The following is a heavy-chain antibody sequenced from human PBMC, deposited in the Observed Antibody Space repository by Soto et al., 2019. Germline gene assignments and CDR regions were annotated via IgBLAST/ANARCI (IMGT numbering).Heavy chain of an antibody. D-gene: IGHD3-22*01. CDR1: GGSVSSGSYY. CDR2: IYYSGST. Sequence: SETLSLTCTVSGGSVSSGSYYWSWIRQPPGKGLEWIGYIYYSGSTNYNPSLKSRVTISVDTSKNQFSLKLSYVTAADTAVYYCAREWYYYDSSGYYLNWFDLWCPGALLTVSS. J-gene: IGHJ5*02. CDR3: AREWYYYDSSGYYLNWFDL. V-gene: IGHV4-61*01.